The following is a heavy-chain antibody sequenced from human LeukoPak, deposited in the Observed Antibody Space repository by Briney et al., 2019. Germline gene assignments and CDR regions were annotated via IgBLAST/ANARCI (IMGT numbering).Heavy chain of an antibody. Sequence: SETLSLTCTVSGGSISSSRYYWGWIRQPPGKGLEWIGSIYYSGSTYYNPSLKSRVTISVDTSKNQFSLKLSSVTAADTAVYYCASGLYDFWSGSYYFDYWGQGTLVTVSS. D-gene: IGHD3-3*01. CDR1: GGSISSSRYY. V-gene: IGHV4-39*01. CDR3: ASGLYDFWSGSYYFDY. J-gene: IGHJ4*02. CDR2: IYYSGST.